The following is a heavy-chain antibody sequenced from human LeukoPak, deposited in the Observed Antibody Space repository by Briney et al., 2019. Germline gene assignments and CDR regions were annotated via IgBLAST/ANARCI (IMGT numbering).Heavy chain of an antibody. CDR3: ARVRRDGYNYEEYYFDY. D-gene: IGHD5-24*01. Sequence: PSETLSLTCTVSGGSISSGDYYWSWIRQPPGKGLEWIGYIYYSGSTYYNPSPKSRVTISVDTSKNQFSLKLSSVTAADTAVYYCARVRRDGYNYEEYYFDYWGQGTLVTVSS. CDR1: GGSISSGDYY. J-gene: IGHJ4*02. V-gene: IGHV4-30-4*01. CDR2: IYYSGST.